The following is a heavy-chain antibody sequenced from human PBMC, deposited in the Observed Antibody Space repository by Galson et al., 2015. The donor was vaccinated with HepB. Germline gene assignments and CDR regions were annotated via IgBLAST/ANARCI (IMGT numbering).Heavy chain of an antibody. CDR2: IIPIFGTA. CDR3: ARGTIAAGGFGYYGMDV. D-gene: IGHD6-13*01. Sequence: SVKVSCKASGGTFSSYAISWVRQAPGQGLEWMGGIIPIFGTANYAQKFQGRVTITADESTKTAYMELSSLRSEDTAVYHCARGTIAAGGFGYYGMDVWGQGTTVTVSS. CDR1: GGTFSSYA. V-gene: IGHV1-69*13. J-gene: IGHJ6*02.